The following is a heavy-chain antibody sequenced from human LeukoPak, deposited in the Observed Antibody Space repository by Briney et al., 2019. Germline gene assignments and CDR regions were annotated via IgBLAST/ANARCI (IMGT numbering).Heavy chain of an antibody. CDR2: ISAYNGNT. V-gene: IGHV1-18*01. J-gene: IGHJ4*02. CDR1: GYTFTSYG. D-gene: IGHD5-12*01. Sequence: ASVKVSCKASGYTFTSYGISWVRQAPGQGLEWMGWISAYNGNTNYAQKLQGRVTMTTDTSTSTAYMELSSLRSEDTAVYYCARDTTYSGYDSSAQFWGQGTLVTVSS. CDR3: ARDTTYSGYDSSAQF.